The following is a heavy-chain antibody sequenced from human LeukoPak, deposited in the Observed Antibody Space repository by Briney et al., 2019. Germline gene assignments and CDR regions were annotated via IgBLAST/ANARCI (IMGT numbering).Heavy chain of an antibody. CDR1: GYTFTSYD. Sequence: ASVKVSCKASGYTFTSYDINWVRQATGQGLEWMGWMNPNSGSTGYAQKFQGRVTMTRNTSISTAYMELSSLRSEDTAVYYCASRTSSGWHYYFDYWGQGTLVTVSS. V-gene: IGHV1-8*01. CDR3: ASRTSSGWHYYFDY. D-gene: IGHD6-19*01. J-gene: IGHJ4*02. CDR2: MNPNSGST.